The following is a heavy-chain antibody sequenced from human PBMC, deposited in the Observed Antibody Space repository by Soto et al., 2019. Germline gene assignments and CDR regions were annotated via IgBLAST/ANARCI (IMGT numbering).Heavy chain of an antibody. V-gene: IGHV3-23*01. CDR2: ISGSGGST. CDR3: AKEISVAGTPSYYYYYGMDV. Sequence: PGGSLRLSCAASGFTFSSYAMSWVRQAPGKGLEWVSAISGSGGSTYYADSVKGRFAISRDNSKNTLYLQMNSLRAEDTAVYYCAKEISVAGTPSYYYYYGMDVWGQGTTVTVSS. J-gene: IGHJ6*02. CDR1: GFTFSSYA. D-gene: IGHD6-19*01.